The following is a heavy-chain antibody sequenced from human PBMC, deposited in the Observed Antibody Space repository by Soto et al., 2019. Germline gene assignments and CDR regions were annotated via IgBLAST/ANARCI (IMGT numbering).Heavy chain of an antibody. D-gene: IGHD2-2*01. Sequence: GGSLRLSCAASGFTFSNYDIHWVRQAPGKGLEWVAVIWYDGSNKYYADSVKGRFTISRDNSKNTMYLQMNSLRAEDTAVYYCARGGCISTTCYYFDYWGQGTLVTVSS. V-gene: IGHV3-33*01. CDR1: GFTFSNYD. CDR3: ARGGCISTTCYYFDY. J-gene: IGHJ4*02. CDR2: IWYDGSNK.